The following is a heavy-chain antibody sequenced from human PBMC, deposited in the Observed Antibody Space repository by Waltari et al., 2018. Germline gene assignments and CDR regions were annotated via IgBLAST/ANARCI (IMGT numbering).Heavy chain of an antibody. D-gene: IGHD6-19*01. J-gene: IGHJ4*02. V-gene: IGHV1-18*01. CDR2: ISADNGNT. CDR3: ARAGYSSGWYMDLMADY. Sequence: QVQLVQSGAAVKKPGASVKVCCKASGYTFTSYGISWVRQAPGQGLEWMGWISADNGNTNYAQQLQGRVTMTTDTSTSTAYMELRSLRSDDTAVYYCARAGYSSGWYMDLMADYWGQGTLVTVSS. CDR1: GYTFTSYG.